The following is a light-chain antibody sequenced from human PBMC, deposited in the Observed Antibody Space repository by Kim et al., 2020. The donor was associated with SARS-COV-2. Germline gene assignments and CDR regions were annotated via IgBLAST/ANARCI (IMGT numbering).Light chain of an antibody. V-gene: IGLV2-23*02. CDR3: CSYAGSSTFYV. CDR1: SSDVGSYNL. CDR2: EVS. J-gene: IGLJ1*01. Sequence: SALTQPASVSGSPGQSITISCTGTSSDVGSYNLVSWYQQHTGKAPKLMIYEVSKRLSGVSNRFSGSKSGNTASLTISGLQAEDEADYYCCSYAGSSTFYVFGTGTKVTVL.